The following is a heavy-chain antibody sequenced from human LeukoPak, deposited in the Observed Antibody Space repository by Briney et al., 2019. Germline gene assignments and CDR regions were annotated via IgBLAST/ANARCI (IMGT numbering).Heavy chain of an antibody. J-gene: IGHJ4*02. CDR2: ISRSGSTI. Sequence: PGGSLRLSCAASGFTFSDYYMSWIRQAPGKGLGWVSSISRSGSTIYYADSVKGRFTSSTDNAKNSLYMQMNSLRAEDTAVYYCARDSEGAKGGSGYYYTDYWGQGTLVTVSS. CDR1: GFTFSDYY. V-gene: IGHV3-11*01. CDR3: ARDSEGAKGGSGYYYTDY. D-gene: IGHD3-22*01.